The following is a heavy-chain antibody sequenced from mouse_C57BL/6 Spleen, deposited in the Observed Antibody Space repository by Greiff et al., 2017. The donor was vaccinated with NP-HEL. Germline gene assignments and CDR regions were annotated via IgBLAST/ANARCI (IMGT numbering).Heavy chain of an antibody. CDR1: GFTFSSYT. J-gene: IGHJ4*01. CDR3: AREDDYDHYYAMDY. V-gene: IGHV5-9*01. CDR2: ISGGGGNT. Sequence: EVMLVESGGGLVKPGGSLKLSCAASGFTFSSYTMSWVRQTPEKRLEWVATISGGGGNTYYPDSVKGRFTISRDNAKNTLYLQMSSLRSEDTALYYCAREDDYDHYYAMDYWGQGTSVTVSS. D-gene: IGHD2-4*01.